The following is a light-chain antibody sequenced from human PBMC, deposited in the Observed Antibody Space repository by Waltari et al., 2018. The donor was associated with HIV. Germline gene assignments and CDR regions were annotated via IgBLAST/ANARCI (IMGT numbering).Light chain of an antibody. CDR3: QQYGSSSLT. J-gene: IGKJ4*01. CDR1: QSVISNY. V-gene: IGKV3-20*01. Sequence: EIVLTQSPGTLCLSPGERATLSCRASQSVISNYLAWYQQKPGQAPRLLIYGASSRATGIPDRFSGSGSGTDFTLTISRLEPEDFAVYYCQQYGSSSLTFGGGTKVEIK. CDR2: GAS.